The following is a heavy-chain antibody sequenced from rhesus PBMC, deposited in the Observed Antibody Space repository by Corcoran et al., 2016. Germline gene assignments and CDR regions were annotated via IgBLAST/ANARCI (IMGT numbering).Heavy chain of an antibody. Sequence: QVQLQESGPGLVKPSETLSLTCAVSGGSISDDYYWRWIRQPPGKGLEWIGYSYGRGGGTNYNPSLKNRVTISMDTSKNQFALKLSSVTAADTAVYYCARRDFWTGSDYWGQGVLVTVSS. J-gene: IGHJ4*01. V-gene: IGHV4-106*01. D-gene: IGHD3-3*01. CDR1: GGSISDDYY. CDR2: SYGRGGGT. CDR3: ARRDFWTGSDY.